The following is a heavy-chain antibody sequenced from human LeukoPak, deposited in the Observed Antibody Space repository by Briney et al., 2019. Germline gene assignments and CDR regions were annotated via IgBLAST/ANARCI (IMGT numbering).Heavy chain of an antibody. CDR2: ISSSSSYI. D-gene: IGHD2-21*01. CDR1: GFTFSSYS. V-gene: IGHV3-21*01. J-gene: IGHJ4*02. CDR3: ARAPRVWYFDY. Sequence: GGSLRLSCAASGFTFSSYSMNWVRQAPGKGLEWVSTISSSSSYIYYADSVKGRFTISRDNAKNSLYLQMNSLRAEDTAVYYCARAPRVWYFDYWGQGTLVTVSS.